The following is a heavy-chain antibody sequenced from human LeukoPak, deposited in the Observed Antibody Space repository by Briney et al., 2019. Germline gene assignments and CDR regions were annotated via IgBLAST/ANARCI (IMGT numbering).Heavy chain of an antibody. CDR2: ISGSGGST. V-gene: IGHV3-23*01. CDR1: GFTFSSYA. J-gene: IGHJ6*03. D-gene: IGHD1-14*01. Sequence: GESLKISCAASGFTFSSYAMSWVRQAPGKGLEWVSAISGSGGSTYYADSVKGRFTISRDNSKNTLYLQMNSLRAGDTAVYYCAKDPNPYYYYYYMDVWGKGTTVTVSS. CDR3: AKDPNPYYYYYYMDV.